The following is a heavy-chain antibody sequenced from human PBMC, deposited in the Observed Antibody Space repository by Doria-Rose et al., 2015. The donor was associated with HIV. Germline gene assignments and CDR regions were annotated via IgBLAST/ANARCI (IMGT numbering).Heavy chain of an antibody. Sequence: QITLKESGPVLVKPTETLTLTCTASGVSLSSPGMGVSWIRQPPGKALEWLANIFSDDERSYKKSLKSRLTISRGTSKSQVVLTMTDMDPVDTATYYCARIKSSRWYHKYYFDFWGQGTLVIVSA. J-gene: IGHJ4*02. CDR2: IFSDDER. V-gene: IGHV2-26*01. D-gene: IGHD6-13*01. CDR3: ARIKSSRWYHKYYFDF. CDR1: GVSLSSPGMG.